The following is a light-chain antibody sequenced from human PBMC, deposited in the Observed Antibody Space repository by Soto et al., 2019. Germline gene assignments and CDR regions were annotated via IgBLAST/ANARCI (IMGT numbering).Light chain of an antibody. J-gene: IGKJ2*01. V-gene: IGKV3-11*01. Sequence: EIVLTQSPATLSLSPGERATLSCRASQSVSTYLAWYQQKPGQAPRVLIYDATNRATGIPARFSGSGSGTDFTLTISNLEPEDFSVYYCQQRGDWPLYTFGQGTKLEI. CDR2: DAT. CDR1: QSVSTY. CDR3: QQRGDWPLYT.